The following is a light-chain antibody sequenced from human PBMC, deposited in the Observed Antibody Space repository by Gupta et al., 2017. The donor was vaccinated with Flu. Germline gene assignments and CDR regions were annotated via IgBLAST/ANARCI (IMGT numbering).Light chain of an antibody. CDR2: SNN. CDR1: RSHIGSNY. CDR3: AAWDDSLSGVV. V-gene: IGLV1-47*02. J-gene: IGLJ2*01. Sequence: QSVLTQQPSACGNPVHTATVSSSVRRSHIGSNYVYWYHQLPGTAPKLLIYSNNQRPAGVPDRFSCSKSGSSASLAISGLRSEDEADYYCAAWDDSLSGVVFGGGTKLTVL.